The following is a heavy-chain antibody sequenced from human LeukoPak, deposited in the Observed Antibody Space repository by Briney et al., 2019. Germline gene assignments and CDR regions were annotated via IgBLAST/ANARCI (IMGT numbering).Heavy chain of an antibody. V-gene: IGHV4-30-2*01. CDR1: GGSISSGGYS. Sequence: SQTLSLTCAVSGGSISSGGYSWSWIRQPPGKGLEWIGFNYQSGTTYYNPSLKSRVTISVDRSKNQFSLKLSSVTAADTAVYYCARAYYYDSSGYYVYYFDYWGQGTLVTVSS. D-gene: IGHD3-22*01. CDR2: NYQSGTT. J-gene: IGHJ4*02. CDR3: ARAYYYDSSGYYVYYFDY.